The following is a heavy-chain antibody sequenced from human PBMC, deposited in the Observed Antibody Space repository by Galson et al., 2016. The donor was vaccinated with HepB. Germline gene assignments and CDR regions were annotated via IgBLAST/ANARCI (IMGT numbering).Heavy chain of an antibody. CDR2: IYSSGAT. D-gene: IGHD2/OR15-2a*01. Sequence: SLRLSCAASGFSVTSSYMSWARQAPGKGLEWVSVIYSSGATYYAESVEGRFIISRHNSRNTVDLQMSSLRAEDTAFYYCARGLVGSTTAFDSWGQGTLVAVSS. CDR3: ARGLVGSTTAFDS. CDR1: GFSVTSSY. J-gene: IGHJ4*02. V-gene: IGHV3-53*04.